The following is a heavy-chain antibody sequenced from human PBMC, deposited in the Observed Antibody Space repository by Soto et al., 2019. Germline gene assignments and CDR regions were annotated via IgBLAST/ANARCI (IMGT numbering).Heavy chain of an antibody. CDR1: GFPLSSYW. Sequence: PGGTLRLPCAASGFPLSSYWMHRVRHAPGKGTVWLPRIKRSGSSTRCASSVKGRFTISRDNAKDTLYLQMNSLRAEDTAGSYWARGATRRSYYGMNVWGEGTTVTVSS. V-gene: IGHV3-74*01. D-gene: IGHD6-6*01. CDR3: ARGATRRSYYGMNV. J-gene: IGHJ6*04. CDR2: IKRSGSST.